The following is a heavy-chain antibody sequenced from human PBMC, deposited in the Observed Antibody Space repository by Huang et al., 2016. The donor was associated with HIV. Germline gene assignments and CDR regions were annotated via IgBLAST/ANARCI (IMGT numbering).Heavy chain of an antibody. CDR2: INHSGST. CDR1: GGSFSGYY. V-gene: IGHV4-34*01. J-gene: IGHJ3*02. D-gene: IGHD1-1*01. Sequence: QVQLQQWGAGLLKPSETLSLTCAVYGGSFSGYYWSWLRQSPGKGREWIGEINHSGSTHYNPSLKSRLTISVDTSKNQFSLKLSSVTAADTAVYYCARERMMSWLDDHDAFDIWGQGTMVTVSS. CDR3: ARERMMSWLDDHDAFDI.